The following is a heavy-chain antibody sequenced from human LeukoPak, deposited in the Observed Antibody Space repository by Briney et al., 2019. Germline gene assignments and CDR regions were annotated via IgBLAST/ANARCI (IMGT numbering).Heavy chain of an antibody. CDR3: ARDGLGYYYDG. CDR2: IIPILGIA. V-gene: IGHV1-69*04. Sequence: SVKVSCKAAGGTFSSYAISWVRQAPGQGLEWMGRIIPILGIANYAQKFQGRVTITADKSTSTAYMELSSLRSEDTAVYYCARDGLGYYYDGWGQGTMVTVSS. D-gene: IGHD3-10*01. CDR1: GGTFSSYA. J-gene: IGHJ3*01.